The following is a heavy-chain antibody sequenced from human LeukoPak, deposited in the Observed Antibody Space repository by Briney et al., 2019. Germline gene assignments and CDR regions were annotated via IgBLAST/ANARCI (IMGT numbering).Heavy chain of an antibody. Sequence: KAGGSLRPSCAASGFTFSSYSMNWVRQAPGKGLEWVSSISSSSYIYYADSVKGRFTISRDNAKNSLYLQMNSLRAEDTAVYYCARASPLALGYCSSTSCYGFDYWGQGTLVTVSS. CDR2: ISSSSYI. CDR1: GFTFSSYS. D-gene: IGHD2-2*01. V-gene: IGHV3-21*01. CDR3: ARASPLALGYCSSTSCYGFDY. J-gene: IGHJ4*02.